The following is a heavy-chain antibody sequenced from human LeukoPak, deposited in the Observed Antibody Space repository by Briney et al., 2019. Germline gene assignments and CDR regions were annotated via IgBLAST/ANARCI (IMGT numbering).Heavy chain of an antibody. V-gene: IGHV3-30*18. D-gene: IGHD1-26*01. CDR1: GFTFRSYG. CDR2: ISHDGGSK. Sequence: GGSLRLSCEASGFTFRSYGMHWVRQAPGKGLEWVTSISHDGGSKYSADSVKGRFTISRDNSKNTLSLRTNSLRAEDTAVYYCAKSGELLLGHFDYWGQGTLVTVSS. CDR3: AKSGELLLGHFDY. J-gene: IGHJ4*02.